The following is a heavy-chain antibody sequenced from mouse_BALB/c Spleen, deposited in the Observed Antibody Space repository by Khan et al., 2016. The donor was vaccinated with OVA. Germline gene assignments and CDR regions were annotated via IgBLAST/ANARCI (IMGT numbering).Heavy chain of an antibody. CDR1: GFNIKDTY. V-gene: IGHV14-3*02. CDR2: IDPPNDDS. Sequence: EVQLQESGAELVKPGASVKLSCSASGFNIKDTYIHWVKQRPELGLEWIGRIDPPNDDSKYGPKFRDKATLTADTSSNTAYLKLSSLTSEDTAGYYCATLYCNPFAYWGQGTLVSVSA. D-gene: IGHD2-1*01. J-gene: IGHJ3*01. CDR3: ATLYCNPFAY.